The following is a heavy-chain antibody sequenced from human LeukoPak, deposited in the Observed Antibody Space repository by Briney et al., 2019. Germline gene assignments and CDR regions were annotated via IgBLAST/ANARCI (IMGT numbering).Heavy chain of an antibody. J-gene: IGHJ5*02. D-gene: IGHD4-17*01. CDR3: ARVVRGAVTSNCFDP. V-gene: IGHV4-59*01. CDR2: ISNSGTT. Sequence: SETLSLTCTVSGGSINDYYWTWIRQAPGKGLEWLGYISNSGTTDYNPSLKSRVAMSVDTSKNEFSLKVTSVTAADTAMYYCARVVRGAVTSNCFDPWGQGTLVTVSS. CDR1: GGSINDYY.